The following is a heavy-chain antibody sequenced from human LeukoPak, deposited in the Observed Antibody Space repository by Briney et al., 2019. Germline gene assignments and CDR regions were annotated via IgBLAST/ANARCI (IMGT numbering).Heavy chain of an antibody. CDR2: ISSSSSYI. CDR1: GFTFSSYS. V-gene: IGHV3-21*01. CDR3: ATAVPYYYDSVFDY. D-gene: IGHD3-22*01. Sequence: PGGSLRLSCAASGFTFSSYSMNWVRHAPGKGLEWVSSISSSSSYIYYADSVKGRFTISRDNAKNSLYLQMNSQRAEDTAVYYCATAVPYYYDSVFDYWGQGTLVTVSS. J-gene: IGHJ4*02.